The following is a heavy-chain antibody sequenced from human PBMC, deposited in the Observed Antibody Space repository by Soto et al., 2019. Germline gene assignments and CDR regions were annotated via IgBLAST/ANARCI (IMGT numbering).Heavy chain of an antibody. D-gene: IGHD1-26*01. CDR1: GFIFTSYS. J-gene: IGHJ4*02. V-gene: IGHV3-48*02. Sequence: EVQLVKSGGGLVQPGGSLRLSCAASGFIFTSYSMNWVRQAPGKGLEWLSYIRIDSNHIGYADSVRGRFTISSDIAKNSLYLQMNSLRDEDTAAYYCARDLSYAFDYWGQGTLLTVSS. CDR3: ARDLSYAFDY. CDR2: IRIDSNHI.